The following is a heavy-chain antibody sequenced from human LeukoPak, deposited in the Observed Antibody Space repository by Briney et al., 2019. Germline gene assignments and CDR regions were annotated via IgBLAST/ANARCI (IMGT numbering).Heavy chain of an antibody. CDR3: ARRREGYNHIYFDY. CDR2: LYYSGRT. J-gene: IGHJ4*02. V-gene: IGHV4-39*01. CDR1: GGSISSSCYY. D-gene: IGHD5-24*01. Sequence: SETLSLTCTVSGGSISSSCYYWGWMRPPPGKGLEWIGSLYYSGRTYYHPSLKSRVTISVHTSKNQFSLKLSSVTAADTAVYYRARRREGYNHIYFDYWGQGTLVTVSS.